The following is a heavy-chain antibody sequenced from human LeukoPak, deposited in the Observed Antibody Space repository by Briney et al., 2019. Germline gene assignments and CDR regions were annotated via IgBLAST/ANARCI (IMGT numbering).Heavy chain of an antibody. CDR1: GFTFSSYA. V-gene: IGHV3-7*03. CDR3: ARGVY. Sequence: GSLRLSCAASGFTFSSYAMSWVRQAPGKGLEWVANIKQDGSEKYYVDSVKGRFTISRDSAKNSLYLQMNSLRAEDTAVYYCARGVYWGQGTLVTVSS. CDR2: IKQDGSEK. J-gene: IGHJ4*02.